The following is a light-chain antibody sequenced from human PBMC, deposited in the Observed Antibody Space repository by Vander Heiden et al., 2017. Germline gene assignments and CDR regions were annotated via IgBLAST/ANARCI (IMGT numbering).Light chain of an antibody. CDR1: QSFSSY. CDR2: DGF. Sequence: EIVLTKSPATISLSPGERATLSCRASQSFSSYLAWYQQKPGQAPRLLIVDGFNRSTVIPARFSGSGSGTDFTLTISSLEPEDFAVYYCQQRSNWPPAFGPGTKVDIK. CDR3: QQRSNWPPA. J-gene: IGKJ3*01. V-gene: IGKV3-11*01.